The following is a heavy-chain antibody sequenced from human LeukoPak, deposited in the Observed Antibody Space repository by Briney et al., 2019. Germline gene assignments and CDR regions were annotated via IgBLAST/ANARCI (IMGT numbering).Heavy chain of an antibody. V-gene: IGHV4-39*01. CDR2: IFYSGST. J-gene: IGHJ4*02. CDR3: ARHTLLDYDSSGYYLDFDY. CDR1: GGSISSSSYY. Sequence: SETLSLTCTVSGGSISSSSYYWGWIRQPPGKGLEWIGSIFYSGSTYYNPSLKSRVTISVDTSKNQFSLKLSSVTAADTAVYYCARHTLLDYDSSGYYLDFDYWGQGTLVTVSS. D-gene: IGHD3-22*01.